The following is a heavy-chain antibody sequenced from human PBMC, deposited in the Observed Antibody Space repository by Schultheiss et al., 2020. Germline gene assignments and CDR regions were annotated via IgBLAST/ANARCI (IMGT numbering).Heavy chain of an antibody. Sequence: GGSLRLSCVASGFTFSSYGIHWVRQAPGKGLEWVAVISYDGSYKYYADSVKGRFTISRDNSKNTLYLQISSLRAEDTGVYYCAKDVRFLELMDYWGQGTLVTVSS. D-gene: IGHD3-3*01. V-gene: IGHV3-30*18. CDR2: ISYDGSYK. CDR3: AKDVRFLELMDY. CDR1: GFTFSSYG. J-gene: IGHJ4*02.